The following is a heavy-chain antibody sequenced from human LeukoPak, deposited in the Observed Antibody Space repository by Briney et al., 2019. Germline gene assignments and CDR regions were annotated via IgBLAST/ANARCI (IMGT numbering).Heavy chain of an antibody. Sequence: GGSLRLSCAASGFTFSSYSMNWVRQAPGKGLEWVSSISSSSSYIYYADSVKGRFTISRGNAKNSLYLQVNSLRAEDTAVYYCAELGITMIGGVWGKGTTVTISS. CDR3: AELGITMIGGV. J-gene: IGHJ6*04. D-gene: IGHD3-10*02. CDR2: ISSSSSYI. CDR1: GFTFSSYS. V-gene: IGHV3-21*01.